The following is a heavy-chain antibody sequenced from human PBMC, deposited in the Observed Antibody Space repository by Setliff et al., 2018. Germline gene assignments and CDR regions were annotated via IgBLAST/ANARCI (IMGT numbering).Heavy chain of an antibody. J-gene: IGHJ5*02. Sequence: SVKVSCKASGYTFTNHYMHWVRQAPGQGLEWMGGIIPMFGTPAYAQKFQDRVTITTDESTSTAYMELNSLTSEDTAVYYCARSPALLGIVYLDPWGQGTRVTVSS. CDR3: ARSPALLGIVYLDP. V-gene: IGHV1-69*05. CDR2: IIPMFGTP. D-gene: IGHD2-15*01. CDR1: GYTFTNHY.